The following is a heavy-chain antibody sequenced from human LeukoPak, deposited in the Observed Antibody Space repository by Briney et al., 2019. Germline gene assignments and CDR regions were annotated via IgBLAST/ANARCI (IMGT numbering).Heavy chain of an antibody. V-gene: IGHV3-7*01. CDR3: ARSLWPEDY. CDR1: GFAFSSYW. CDR2: INQDGHSQ. D-gene: IGHD2-21*01. J-gene: IGHJ4*02. Sequence: PGGSLRLSCEASGFAFSSYWASWVRQAPGKGLEWVANINQDGHSQNYVDSVRGRFTISKDNAKNSVYLQMSSLRAEDTAVYYCARSLWPEDYWGQGILVTVSS.